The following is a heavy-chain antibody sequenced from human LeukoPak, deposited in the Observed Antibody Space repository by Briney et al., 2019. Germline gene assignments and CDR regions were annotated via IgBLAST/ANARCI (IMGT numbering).Heavy chain of an antibody. J-gene: IGHJ4*01. V-gene: IGHV3-48*01. CDR3: ARDHRYAFDN. CDR2: IGISSGNT. CDR1: GFNFIDYS. Sequence: GGSLRLSCAASGFNFIDYSMNWVRQAPGKGLEWISYIGISSGNTKYADSAKGRFTISRDKARNSLYLQMNSLRVGDTAMYYCARDHRYAFDNWGHGTLVTVSS. D-gene: IGHD5-12*01.